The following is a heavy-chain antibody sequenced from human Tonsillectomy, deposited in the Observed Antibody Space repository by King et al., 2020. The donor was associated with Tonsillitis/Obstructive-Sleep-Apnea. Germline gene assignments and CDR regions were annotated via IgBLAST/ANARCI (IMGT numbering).Heavy chain of an antibody. V-gene: IGHV3-7*01. CDR2: IMEDGSLK. Sequence: VQLVESGGGLVQPGRSLRLSCEASGFTFSRSCMSWVRQAPGQGLEWVAIIMEDGSLKYYADAVKDRFTISRDNAKNSLYLQINRLRAEDTAVYYCAGDPSWQRLANYFDYWGQGTLVTGSS. D-gene: IGHD6-25*01. J-gene: IGHJ4*02. CDR1: GFTFSRSC. CDR3: AGDPSWQRLANYFDY.